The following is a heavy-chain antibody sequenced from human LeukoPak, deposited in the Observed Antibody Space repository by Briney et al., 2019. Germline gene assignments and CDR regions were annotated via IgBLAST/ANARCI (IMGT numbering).Heavy chain of an antibody. Sequence: GGSLRLSCAASGFTFSSYAMSWVRQAPGKGLEWVSSISSSSSYIYYADSVKGRFTISRDNAKNSLYLQMNSLRAEDTAVYYCARDFYDILTGYYYWGQGTLVTVSS. J-gene: IGHJ4*02. CDR2: ISSSSSYI. CDR1: GFTFSSYA. CDR3: ARDFYDILTGYYY. D-gene: IGHD3-9*01. V-gene: IGHV3-21*01.